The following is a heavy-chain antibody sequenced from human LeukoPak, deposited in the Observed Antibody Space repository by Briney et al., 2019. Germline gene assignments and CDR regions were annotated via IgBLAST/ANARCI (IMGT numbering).Heavy chain of an antibody. D-gene: IGHD3-16*01. Sequence: SETLSLTCTVSGGSISSYYWSWIRQPPGKGLEWIGYIYYSGSTNYNPSLKSRVTISVETSKNQFSLKLSSVTAADTAVYYCARAADVHDPYDYWGQGTLVTVSS. V-gene: IGHV4-59*01. J-gene: IGHJ4*02. CDR1: GGSISSYY. CDR2: IYYSGST. CDR3: ARAADVHDPYDY.